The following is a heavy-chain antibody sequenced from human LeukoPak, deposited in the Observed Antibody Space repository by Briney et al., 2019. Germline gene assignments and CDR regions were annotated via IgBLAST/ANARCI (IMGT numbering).Heavy chain of an antibody. CDR1: GYTFTSYD. Sequence: ASVKVSCKASGYTFTSYDINWVRQATGQGLEWMGWMNPNSGNTGYAQKFQGRVTMTRNTSISTAYMELSSLRSEDTAVYYCARVVRLRLGELSFAYWGQGTLVTVSS. J-gene: IGHJ4*02. D-gene: IGHD3-16*02. CDR2: MNPNSGNT. CDR3: ARVVRLRLGELSFAY. V-gene: IGHV1-8*01.